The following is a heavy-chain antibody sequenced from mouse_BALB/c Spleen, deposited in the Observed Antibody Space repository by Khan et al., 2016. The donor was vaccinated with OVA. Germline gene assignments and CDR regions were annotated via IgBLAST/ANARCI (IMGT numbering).Heavy chain of an antibody. Sequence: VQLQQPGPELVKPGASVKMPCKASGYTFTDYVISWVKQRTGQGLEWIGEIYPGSGSIYYNEKFKGKATLTADTSSNTAYMQLSSLTSEDSAVFFCAKIFYGNSYAMDYWGQGTSVTVSS. CDR1: GYTFTDYV. J-gene: IGHJ4*01. CDR3: AKIFYGNSYAMDY. V-gene: IGHV1-77*01. CDR2: IYPGSGSI. D-gene: IGHD2-1*01.